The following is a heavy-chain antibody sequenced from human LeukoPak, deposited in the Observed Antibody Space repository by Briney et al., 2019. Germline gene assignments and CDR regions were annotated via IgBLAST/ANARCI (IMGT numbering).Heavy chain of an antibody. CDR3: ARSPLYYDSSGYYGRDY. Sequence: TSETLSLTCTVSGGSISSGSYYWSWIRQPAGKGLVWIGRIYTSGSTNYNPSLKSRVTISVDTSKNQFSLKLSSVTAADTAVYYCARSPLYYDSSGYYGRDYWGQGTLVTVSS. D-gene: IGHD3-22*01. CDR1: GGSISSGSYY. CDR2: IYTSGST. V-gene: IGHV4-61*02. J-gene: IGHJ4*02.